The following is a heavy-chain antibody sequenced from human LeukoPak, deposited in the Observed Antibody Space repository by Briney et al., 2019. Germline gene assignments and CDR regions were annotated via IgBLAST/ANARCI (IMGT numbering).Heavy chain of an antibody. Sequence: ASVKVSCKASGGTFSSYAISWVRQAPGQGLEWKGGIIPIFGTANYAQKFQGRVTITADESTSTAYMELSSLRSEDTAVYYCARDNIGREYRGYSGYEHNYWGQGTLVTASS. J-gene: IGHJ4*02. CDR1: GGTFSSYA. CDR2: IIPIFGTA. V-gene: IGHV1-69*13. CDR3: ARDNIGREYRGYSGYEHNY. D-gene: IGHD5-12*01.